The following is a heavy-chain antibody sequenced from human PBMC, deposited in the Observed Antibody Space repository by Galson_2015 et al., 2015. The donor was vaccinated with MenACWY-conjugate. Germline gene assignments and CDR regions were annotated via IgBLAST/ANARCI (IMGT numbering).Heavy chain of an antibody. Sequence: CAISGDSVSSNSAAWTWIRQSPSRGLEWLGRTYYRSRWHNDYAVSGKSRITINPDTSRNQLSLQLSSVTPEDTAVYYCARGVTRTSGPKNGYFDFWGRGTLVTVSS. J-gene: IGHJ2*01. V-gene: IGHV6-1*01. CDR1: GDSVSSNSAA. CDR3: ARGVTRTSGPKNGYFDF. D-gene: IGHD4-23*01. CDR2: TYYRSRWHN.